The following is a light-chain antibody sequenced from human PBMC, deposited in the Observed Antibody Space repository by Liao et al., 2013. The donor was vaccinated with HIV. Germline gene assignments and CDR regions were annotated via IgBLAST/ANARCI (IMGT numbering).Light chain of an antibody. CDR3: QVWDSSSDSYV. J-gene: IGLJ1*01. CDR2: YDS. V-gene: IGLV3-21*04. Sequence: SYVLTQPPSVSVAPGKTARITCGGNNIGSKSVHWYQQKPGQAPVLVIYYDSDRPLGIPERFSGSNSGNTATLTISRVEAGDEADYYCQVWDSSSDSYVFGTGTKVTVL. CDR1: NIGSKS.